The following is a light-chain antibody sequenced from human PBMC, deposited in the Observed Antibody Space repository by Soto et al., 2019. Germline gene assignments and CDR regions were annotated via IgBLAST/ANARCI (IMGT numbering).Light chain of an antibody. J-gene: IGLJ1*01. CDR3: QSYDSSLSGYV. Sequence: QSVLTQPPSVSGAPGQRVTISCTGSSSNIGANYDVHWYQHLPGTAPKLLIYTNTNRPSGVPDRFSASKSGTSASLAITGLQAEYEADYYCQSYDSSLSGYVVGTGTKLNVL. CDR1: SSNIGANYD. V-gene: IGLV1-40*01. CDR2: TNT.